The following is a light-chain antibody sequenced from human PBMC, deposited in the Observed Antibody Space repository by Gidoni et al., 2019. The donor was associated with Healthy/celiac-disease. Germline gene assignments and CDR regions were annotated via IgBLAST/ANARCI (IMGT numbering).Light chain of an antibody. J-gene: IGKJ1*01. CDR3: QHSYSTPLT. Sequence: DIQMTQSPSSLSASVGDRVTITCRASQSISSYLNWYQQKPRKAPKLLIYAASSVQSGVPSRFSGSGSGTDFTLTISSLQPEDFATYYRQHSYSTPLTFGQGTQVEIK. V-gene: IGKV1-39*01. CDR1: QSISSY. CDR2: AAS.